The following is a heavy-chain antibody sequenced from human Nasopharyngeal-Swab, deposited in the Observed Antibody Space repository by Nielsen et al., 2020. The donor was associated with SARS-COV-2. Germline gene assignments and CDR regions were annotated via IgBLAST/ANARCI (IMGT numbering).Heavy chain of an antibody. CDR3: AKDFSTGASGCLFD. Sequence: GESLKISCVVSQFAFGNYWMSWVRQAPGKGPEWVANIKQDGSEKYYVDSVKGRFTISRDNAKNSLYLQMSSLRAEDTAVYHCAKDFSTGASGCLFDWGQGTLVTVSS. CDR1: QFAFGNYW. V-gene: IGHV3-7*01. J-gene: IGHJ4*02. CDR2: IKQDGSEK. D-gene: IGHD6-19*01.